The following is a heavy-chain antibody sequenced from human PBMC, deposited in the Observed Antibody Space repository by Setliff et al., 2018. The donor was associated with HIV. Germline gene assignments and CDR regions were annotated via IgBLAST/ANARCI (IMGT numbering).Heavy chain of an antibody. J-gene: IGHJ6*02. Sequence: GGYLRLSCATSGFAFSDYDFHWVRQVTGEGLAWVSAIGTGGDTYYADSVKGRFTISRENAKNSLSLQMNNVRAGDTAVYYCTRELNGHTSSHYYFGLDVWGQGTTVTVSS. CDR2: IGTGGDT. CDR1: GFAFSDYD. D-gene: IGHD2-2*02. V-gene: IGHV3-13*01. CDR3: TRELNGHTSSHYYFGLDV.